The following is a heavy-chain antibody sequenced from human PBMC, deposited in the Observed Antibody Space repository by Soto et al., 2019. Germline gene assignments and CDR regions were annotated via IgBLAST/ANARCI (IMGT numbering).Heavy chain of an antibody. J-gene: IGHJ3*02. CDR2: ISSSGSTI. CDR3: ARATGYCSGGSCYSYAFDI. D-gene: IGHD2-15*01. Sequence: GGSLRLSCAASGFTFSSYEMNWVRQAPGKGLEWVSYISSSGSTIYYADSVKGRFTISRDNAKNSLYLQMNSLRAEDMAGYYCARATGYCSGGSCYSYAFDIWGQGTMVTVSS. V-gene: IGHV3-48*03. CDR1: GFTFSSYE.